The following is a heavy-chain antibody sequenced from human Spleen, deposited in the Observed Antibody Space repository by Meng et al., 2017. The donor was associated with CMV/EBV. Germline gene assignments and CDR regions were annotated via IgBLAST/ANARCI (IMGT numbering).Heavy chain of an antibody. CDR2: IRGSGERE. Sequence: GGSLRLSCAASGFTFSSYAMSWVRQAPGKGLEWVSAIRGSGEREFYADSVKGRFTISRDNSKNTLYLQMNSLRVEDTAVYYCARARGEYGDYVDDFDYWGQGALVTVSS. J-gene: IGHJ4*02. V-gene: IGHV3-23*01. D-gene: IGHD4-17*01. CDR3: ARARGEYGDYVDDFDY. CDR1: GFTFSSYA.